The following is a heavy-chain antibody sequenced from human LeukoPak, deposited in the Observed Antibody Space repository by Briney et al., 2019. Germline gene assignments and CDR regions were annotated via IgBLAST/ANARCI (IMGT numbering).Heavy chain of an antibody. J-gene: IGHJ4*02. Sequence: SETLSLTCTVSGGSISSYYWSWIRQPAGKGLEWIGEINHSGSTNYNPSLKSRVTISVDTSKNQFSLKLSSVTAADTAVYYCARGQDQDTAMVNDYWGQGTLVTVSS. V-gene: IGHV4-34*01. CDR3: ARGQDQDTAMVNDY. D-gene: IGHD5-18*01. CDR1: GGSISSYY. CDR2: INHSGST.